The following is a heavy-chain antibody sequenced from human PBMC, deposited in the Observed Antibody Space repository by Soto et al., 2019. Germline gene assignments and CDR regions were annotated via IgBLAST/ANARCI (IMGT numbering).Heavy chain of an antibody. V-gene: IGHV4-4*02. Sequence: PXETLSLTCAVAGCSISSSSWWSWVRQPPVKGLEWIGEIYHSGSTNYNPSLKSRVTISVDKSKNQFSLKLSSVTAADTAVYYCARDLRVGYSGYDYSYGMDVWGQETTVTVSS. CDR2: IYHSGST. D-gene: IGHD5-12*01. CDR1: GCSISSSSW. CDR3: ARDLRVGYSGYDYSYGMDV. J-gene: IGHJ6*02.